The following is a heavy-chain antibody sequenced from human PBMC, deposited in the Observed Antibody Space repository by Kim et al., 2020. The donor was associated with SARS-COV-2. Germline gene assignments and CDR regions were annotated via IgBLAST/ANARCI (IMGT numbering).Heavy chain of an antibody. D-gene: IGHD3-22*01. V-gene: IGHV3-30*07. J-gene: IGHJ5*02. CDR3: ARDDYDSSGYDWFDP. Sequence: ADPGQDSFTISRDKCKNTLYLQMHSLRAEDTAVYYCARDDYDSSGYDWFDPWGQGTLVTVSS.